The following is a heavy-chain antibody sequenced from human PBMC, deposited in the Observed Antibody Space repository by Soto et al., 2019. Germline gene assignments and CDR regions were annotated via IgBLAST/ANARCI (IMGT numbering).Heavy chain of an antibody. V-gene: IGHV1-69*13. CDR1: GGTFSRYA. Sequence: ASVKVSCKASGGTFSRYAISWVRQAPGKGIEWMGGIIPIFGTANYAQKFQGRVTITADESTSTAYMELSSLRSEDTAVYYCARGLYYYDSSGSYDAFDIWGQGTMVTVSS. CDR3: ARGLYYYDSSGSYDAFDI. CDR2: IIPIFGTA. D-gene: IGHD3-22*01. J-gene: IGHJ3*02.